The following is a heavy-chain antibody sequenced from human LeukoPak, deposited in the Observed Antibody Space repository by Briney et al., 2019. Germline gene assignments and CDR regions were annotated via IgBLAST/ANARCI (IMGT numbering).Heavy chain of an antibody. V-gene: IGHV3-73*01. D-gene: IGHD2-2*01. J-gene: IGHJ6*02. CDR2: IRSRANSYVT. CDR1: GLTFSGSA. CDR3: TRHSDTYCSRANCYVDNFYGLDV. Sequence: PGGSLRLSCAASGLTFSGSAMHWVRQASGKGLEWVGRIRSRANSYVTAYSAAVTGRFIISRDDSSGTAYLQMNSLTTEDTAVYYCTRHSDTYCSRANCYVDNFYGLDVWGQGTRVTVSS.